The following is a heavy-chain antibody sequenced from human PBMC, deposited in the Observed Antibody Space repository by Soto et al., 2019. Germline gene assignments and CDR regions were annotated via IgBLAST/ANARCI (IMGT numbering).Heavy chain of an antibody. J-gene: IGHJ4*02. CDR3: ASINSDSSGYYALDY. D-gene: IGHD3-22*01. CDR1: GGTFSSYA. V-gene: IGHV1-69*13. Sequence: ASVKVSCKASGGTFSSYAISWVRQAPGQGLEWMGGIIPIFGTANYAQKFQGRVTITADESTSTAYMELSSLRSEDTAVYYCASINSDSSGYYALDYWGQGTLVTVSS. CDR2: IIPIFGTA.